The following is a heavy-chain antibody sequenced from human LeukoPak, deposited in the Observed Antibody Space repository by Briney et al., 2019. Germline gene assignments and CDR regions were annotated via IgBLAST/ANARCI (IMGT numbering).Heavy chain of an antibody. J-gene: IGHJ4*02. CDR2: INHSGST. CDR3: ARRQRGSSRKRPYFDY. D-gene: IGHD6-13*01. V-gene: IGHV4-34*01. CDR1: GFTFSSYD. Sequence: GSLRLSCAASGFTFSSYDMTWIRQPPGKGLEWIGEINHSGSTNYNPSLKSRVTISVDTSKNQFSLKLSSVTAADTAVYYCARRQRGSSRKRPYFDYWGQGTLVTVSS.